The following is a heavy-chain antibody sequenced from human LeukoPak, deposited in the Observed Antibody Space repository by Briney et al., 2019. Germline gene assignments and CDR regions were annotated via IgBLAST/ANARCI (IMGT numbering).Heavy chain of an antibody. CDR1: GGSISSSSYY. Sequence: EASETLSLTCTVSGGSISSSSYYWGWIRQPPGKGLEWIGSIYYSGSTYYNPSLKSRVTISVDTSKNQFSLKLSSVTAADTAVYYCARVQRYSCGYWLDPWGQGTLVTVSS. CDR2: IYYSGST. D-gene: IGHD5-18*01. CDR3: ARVQRYSCGYWLDP. V-gene: IGHV4-39*07. J-gene: IGHJ5*02.